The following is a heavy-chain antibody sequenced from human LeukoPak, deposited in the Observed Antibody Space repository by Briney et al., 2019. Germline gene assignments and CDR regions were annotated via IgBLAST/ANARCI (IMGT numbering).Heavy chain of an antibody. CDR2: ISGSGGST. V-gene: IGHV3-23*01. J-gene: IGHJ4*02. Sequence: GGSLRLSCVPSGFSFSNYAMSWVRQAPGKGLEWVSSISGSGGSTHYADSVKGRFSISRDNAKNTVYLQMTSLWAEDTGIYYCSRGTSAGGPISPFDFWGQGTVVTVSS. D-gene: IGHD6-13*01. CDR1: GFSFSNYA. CDR3: SRGTSAGGPISPFDF.